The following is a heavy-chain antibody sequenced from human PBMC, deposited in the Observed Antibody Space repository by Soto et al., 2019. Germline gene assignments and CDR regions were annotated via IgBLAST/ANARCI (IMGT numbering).Heavy chain of an antibody. CDR1: GFAFSGYE. D-gene: IGHD3-3*01. V-gene: IGHV3-48*03. Sequence: PGGSLRLSCAASGFAFSGYEMNWVRQAPGRGLEWVSYISSGGSTIYYADSVKGRFTISRDNAKNSLYLQMNSLRAEDTAVYYCARDPNYDFWSGYRNKEGTYGMDVWGQGTTVTVSS. J-gene: IGHJ6*02. CDR3: ARDPNYDFWSGYRNKEGTYGMDV. CDR2: ISSGGSTI.